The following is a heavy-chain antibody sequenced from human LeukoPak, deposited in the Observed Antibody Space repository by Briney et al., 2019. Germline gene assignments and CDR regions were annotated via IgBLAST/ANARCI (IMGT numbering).Heavy chain of an antibody. J-gene: IGHJ3*02. D-gene: IGHD3-22*01. V-gene: IGHV1-8*01. CDR2: MNPNSGNT. Sequence: ASVKVSCKASGYTFTSYDINWVRQATGQGLEWMGWMNPNSGNTGYAQKFQGRVTMTRNTSISTAYMELSSLRSEDTAVYYCARGGLITMIVVVIPNDAFDIWGQGQWSPSLQ. CDR1: GYTFTSYD. CDR3: ARGGLITMIVVVIPNDAFDI.